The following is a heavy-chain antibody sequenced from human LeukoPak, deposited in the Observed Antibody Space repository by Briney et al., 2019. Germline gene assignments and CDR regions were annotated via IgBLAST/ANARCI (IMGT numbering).Heavy chain of an antibody. D-gene: IGHD2-21*01. Sequence: GESLKISCKGSGYSFPNYWIGWVRQMPGKGLEWMGIIYPGDSHTRYSPSFQDQVTISVDKSISTAYLQWSSLKASDTAMYYCARLDSEYYYGKDVWGQGSTVTGSS. J-gene: IGHJ6*02. V-gene: IGHV5-51*01. CDR2: IYPGDSHT. CDR3: ARLDSEYYYGKDV. CDR1: GYSFPNYW.